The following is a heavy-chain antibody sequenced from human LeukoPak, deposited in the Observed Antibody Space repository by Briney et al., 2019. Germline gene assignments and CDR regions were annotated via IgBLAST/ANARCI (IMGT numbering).Heavy chain of an antibody. D-gene: IGHD6-13*01. CDR3: TREGEYSNSWYYFVY. J-gene: IGHJ4*02. CDR2: ISSTGRTI. CDR1: GFTFNNYY. V-gene: IGHV3-11*01. Sequence: GSLRLSCAASGFTFNNYYMSWIRQAPGKGLEWVSYISSTGRTIYYADSVKGRFTISRDNAKNSMYLQMNSLRAEDTAMYYCTREGEYSNSWYYFVYWGQGTLVTVSS.